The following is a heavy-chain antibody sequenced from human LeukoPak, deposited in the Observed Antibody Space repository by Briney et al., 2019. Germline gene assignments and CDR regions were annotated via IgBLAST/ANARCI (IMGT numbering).Heavy chain of an antibody. Sequence: GRSLRLSCAASGFTFDDYAMHWVRQAPGKGLEWVSGISWNSGSIGYADSVKGRFTISRDNAKNSLYLQMNSLRAEDTAVYYCARGYGDYLDYWGQGTLVTVSS. V-gene: IGHV3-9*01. D-gene: IGHD4-17*01. CDR1: GFTFDDYA. J-gene: IGHJ4*02. CDR2: ISWNSGSI. CDR3: ARGYGDYLDY.